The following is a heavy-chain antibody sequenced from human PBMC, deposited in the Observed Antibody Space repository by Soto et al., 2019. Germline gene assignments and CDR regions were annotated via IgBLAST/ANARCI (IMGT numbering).Heavy chain of an antibody. CDR1: GGSISSGGYS. D-gene: IGHD5-18*01. V-gene: IGHV4-30-2*05. J-gene: IGHJ5*02. Sequence: SETLSLTCAVSGGSISSGGYSWSWIRQPPGKGLEWIGFISYSGTTSYGPSLKSRVAISLDTSKNQFSLSLNFVTAADTAVYYCARGRGYSYGLDPWGQGSLVTVSS. CDR3: ARGRGYSYGLDP. CDR2: ISYSGTT.